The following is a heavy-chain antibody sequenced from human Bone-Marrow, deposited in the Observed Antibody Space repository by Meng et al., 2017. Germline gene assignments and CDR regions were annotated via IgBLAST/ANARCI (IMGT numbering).Heavy chain of an antibody. J-gene: IGHJ4*02. V-gene: IGHV3-74*01. CDR3: TRASIAVSDKGDY. CDR2: INGDGTST. Sequence: GESLKISCAASGFTFSSYWMDWVRQAPGVGLVWVSRINGDGTSTSYADSVKGRFTIARDNAKNTLYLQMNRLRAEDTAVYYCTRASIAVSDKGDYWGQGTLVTVSS. D-gene: IGHD6-19*01. CDR1: GFTFSSYW.